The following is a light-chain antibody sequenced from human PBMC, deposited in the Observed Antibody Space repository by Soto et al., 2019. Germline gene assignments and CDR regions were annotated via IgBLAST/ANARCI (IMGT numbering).Light chain of an antibody. Sequence: EVVLTKSPGTLSLSPGEKASLSRRASQSTTYLAWYQQKPGQAPRLLIYGSSTRAPGTPDRFSASGSGTDFTLTISRLEPEDFAVYFCQRYGRSQWTFGQGTTVDIK. CDR1: QSTTY. J-gene: IGKJ1*01. V-gene: IGKV3-20*01. CDR3: QRYGRSQWT. CDR2: GSS.